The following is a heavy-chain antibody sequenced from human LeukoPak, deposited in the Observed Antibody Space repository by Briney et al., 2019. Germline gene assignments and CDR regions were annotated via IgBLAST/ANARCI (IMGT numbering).Heavy chain of an antibody. CDR1: GGSISSGGFY. CDR2: ISYRGTT. CDR3: ARDGGIAAAMSLDY. J-gene: IGHJ4*02. Sequence: SETLSLTCTVSGGSISSGGFYWRWIRQHPGKGLEWIGYISYRGTTYYNPSLKSRVTISVDTSKNQFSLKLNSVTAADTAVYYCARDGGIAAAMSLDYWGQGTLVTVSS. D-gene: IGHD6-25*01. V-gene: IGHV4-31*03.